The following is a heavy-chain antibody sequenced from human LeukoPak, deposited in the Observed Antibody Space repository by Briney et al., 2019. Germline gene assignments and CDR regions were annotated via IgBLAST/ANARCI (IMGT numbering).Heavy chain of an antibody. V-gene: IGHV3-53*01. J-gene: IGHJ4*02. CDR1: GFTLSSNY. CDR3: AKLDSRSSPGADY. Sequence: GGSLRLSCAASGFTLSSNYMSWVRQAPGKGLEWVSVIYSGGSTYYADSVKGRFTISRDNSKNTLYLQMNSLRAEDTAVYYCAKLDSRSSPGADYWGQGTQVTVSS. CDR2: IYSGGST. D-gene: IGHD3-22*01.